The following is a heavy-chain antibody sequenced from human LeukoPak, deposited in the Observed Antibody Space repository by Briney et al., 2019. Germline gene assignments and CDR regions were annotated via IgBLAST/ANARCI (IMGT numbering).Heavy chain of an antibody. J-gene: IGHJ5*02. CDR2: MNPNSGNA. Sequence: ASVKVSSKASGYTFNNYDINWVRQATGQGLEWMGWMNPNSGNAGYAQKFQGRVTMTRNTSLNTAYMELSSLRSEDTAVYYCVRDTGSWWFDPWGQGTLVTVSS. CDR3: VRDTGSWWFDP. CDR1: GYTFNNYD. V-gene: IGHV1-8*01. D-gene: IGHD3-10*01.